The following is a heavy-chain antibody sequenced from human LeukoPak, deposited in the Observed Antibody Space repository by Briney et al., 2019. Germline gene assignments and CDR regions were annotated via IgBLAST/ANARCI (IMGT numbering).Heavy chain of an antibody. J-gene: IGHJ4*02. D-gene: IGHD2-15*01. Sequence: ASVKVSCKASGGTFSGYAISWVRQAPGQGLEWMGRIIPILGIANYAQKFQGRVTITADKSTSTAYMELSSLRSEDTAVYYCARHQRASCSGGSCYPIDYWGQGILVTVSS. CDR1: GGTFSGYA. CDR3: ARHQRASCSGGSCYPIDY. V-gene: IGHV1-69*04. CDR2: IIPILGIA.